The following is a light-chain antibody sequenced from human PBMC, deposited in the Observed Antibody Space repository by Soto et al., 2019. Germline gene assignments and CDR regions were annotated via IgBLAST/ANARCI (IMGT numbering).Light chain of an antibody. CDR1: QSVSSS. V-gene: IGKV3-15*01. Sequence: EIVMTQSPATLSVSPGDRATLSCRASQSVSSSLAWYQQIPGQAPRRLIYDASTRATGIPARFGGSGSGTEFTLTISSLQSEDFAVYYCQQYNNWPPLTFGGGTKVELK. CDR2: DAS. J-gene: IGKJ4*01. CDR3: QQYNNWPPLT.